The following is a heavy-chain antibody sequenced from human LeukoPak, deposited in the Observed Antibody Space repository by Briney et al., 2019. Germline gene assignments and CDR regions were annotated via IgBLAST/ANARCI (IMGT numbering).Heavy chain of an antibody. Sequence: ASVKVSCKASGYTFTSYDINWVRQATGQGLEWMGWMNPNSGNTGYAQKFQGRVTITRNTSISTAYMELSSLRSEDTAVYYCARAHERYYYDSSHAFDIWGQGTMVTVSS. D-gene: IGHD3-22*01. V-gene: IGHV1-8*03. CDR3: ARAHERYYYDSSHAFDI. J-gene: IGHJ3*02. CDR1: GYTFTSYD. CDR2: MNPNSGNT.